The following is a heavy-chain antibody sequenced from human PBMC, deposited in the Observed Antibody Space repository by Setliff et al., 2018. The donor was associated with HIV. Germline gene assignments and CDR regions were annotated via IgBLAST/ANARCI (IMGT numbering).Heavy chain of an antibody. CDR1: GFSFSDYW. Sequence: PGGSLRLSCAASGFSFSDYWMSWVRQAPGKGLEWVANIKRDGSEKDYVDSVKGRFTISRDNSKNSLYLQMNSLRNEDTAFYYCAKDGVITGTTYPDYWGQGTLVTVSS. CDR2: IKRDGSEK. D-gene: IGHD1-7*01. CDR3: AKDGVITGTTYPDY. J-gene: IGHJ4*02. V-gene: IGHV3-7*03.